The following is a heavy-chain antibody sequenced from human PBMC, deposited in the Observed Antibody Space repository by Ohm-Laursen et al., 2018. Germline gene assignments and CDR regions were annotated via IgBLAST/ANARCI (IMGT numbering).Heavy chain of an antibody. V-gene: IGHV4-59*12. CDR3: ARGGRPRGTPPKYYYYGMDV. CDR2: IYYSGST. J-gene: IGHJ6*02. CDR1: GGSISSYY. Sequence: SDTLSLTCTVSGGSISSYYWSWIRQPPGKGLEWIGYIYYSGSTNYNPSLKSRVTISVDTSKNQFSLKLSSVTAADTAVYYCARGGRPRGTPPKYYYYGMDVWGQGTTVTVSS. D-gene: IGHD3/OR15-3a*01.